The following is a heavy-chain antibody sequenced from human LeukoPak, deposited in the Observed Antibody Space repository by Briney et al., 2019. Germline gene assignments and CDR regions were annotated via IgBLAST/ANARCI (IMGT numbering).Heavy chain of an antibody. V-gene: IGHV3-53*01. CDR2: IYSGGTT. CDR3: AKEYSGSYFDY. J-gene: IGHJ4*02. CDR1: GFTVSRNY. Sequence: GGSLRLSCAASGFTVSRNYMSWVRQAPGKGLEWVSLIYSGGTTYYTDTVKGRFTISRDNSKNTLYLQMNSLRAEDTAVYYCAKEYSGSYFDYWGQGTLVTVSS. D-gene: IGHD1-26*01.